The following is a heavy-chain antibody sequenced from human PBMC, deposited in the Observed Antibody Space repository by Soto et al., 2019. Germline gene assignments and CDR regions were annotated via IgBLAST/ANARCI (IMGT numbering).Heavy chain of an antibody. V-gene: IGHV3-21*01. Sequence: GGSLRLSCAASGFTFSSYSMNWVRQAPGKGLEWVSSISSSSSYIYYADSVKGRFTISRDNAKNSLYLQMNSLRAEDTAVYYCARESRYCSGGSCYSGLDYWGQGTLVTVS. J-gene: IGHJ4*02. CDR2: ISSSSSYI. CDR1: GFTFSSYS. D-gene: IGHD2-15*01. CDR3: ARESRYCSGGSCYSGLDY.